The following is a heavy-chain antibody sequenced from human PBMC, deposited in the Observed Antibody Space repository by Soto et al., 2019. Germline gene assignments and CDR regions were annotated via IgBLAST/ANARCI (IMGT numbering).Heavy chain of an antibody. D-gene: IGHD3-10*01. CDR2: INHSGST. Sequence: SETLSLTCAVYGGSFSGYYWSWIRQPPGKGLEWIGEINHSGSTNYNPSLKSRVTISVDTSKNQFSLKLSSVTAADTAVYYCARGRPRVRGVLSPYYMDVWGKGTTVTVSS. V-gene: IGHV4-34*01. CDR1: GGSFSGYY. J-gene: IGHJ6*03. CDR3: ARGRPRVRGVLSPYYMDV.